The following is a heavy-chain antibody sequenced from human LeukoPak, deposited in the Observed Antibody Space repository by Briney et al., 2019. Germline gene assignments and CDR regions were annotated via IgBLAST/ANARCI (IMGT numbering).Heavy chain of an antibody. CDR2: IIPILGIA. V-gene: IGHV1-69*04. CDR1: GGTFSSYA. Sequence: SSVKVSCKASGGTFSSYAISWVRQAPGQGLEWMGRIIPILGIANYAQKFQGRVRITADKSTSTAYMELSSLRSEDTAVYYCAREIREQWLVRDYWGQGTLVTVSS. D-gene: IGHD6-19*01. J-gene: IGHJ4*02. CDR3: AREIREQWLVRDY.